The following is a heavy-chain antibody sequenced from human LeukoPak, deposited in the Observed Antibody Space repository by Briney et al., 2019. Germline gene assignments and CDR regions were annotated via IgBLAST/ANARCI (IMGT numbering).Heavy chain of an antibody. CDR3: ARAFNSIQPLDY. J-gene: IGHJ4*02. CDR2: IHPDGGST. D-gene: IGHD4-11*01. V-gene: IGHV1-46*02. CDR1: GYNSNDYY. Sequence: EASVKVSCKASGYNSNDYYIYWVRQAPGHGLESMGYIHPDGGSTNYAQKFQGRVTMTSDMSTNTVYMELRSLRSEDTAMYYCARAFNSIQPLDYWGQGTLVTVSS.